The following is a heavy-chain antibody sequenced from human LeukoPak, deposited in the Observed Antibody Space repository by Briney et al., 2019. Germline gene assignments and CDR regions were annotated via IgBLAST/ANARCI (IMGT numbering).Heavy chain of an antibody. D-gene: IGHD5-18*01. Sequence: PGRSLRLSCAASGFSFSNNVMHWVRQAPGKGLEWVAVISHYDGGDKYYADSVKGRFTISRDNSKNTLYLQMNSLRAEDTAVYYCARDEYSYGYYDYWGQGTLVTVSS. CDR1: GFSFSNNV. V-gene: IGHV3-30*03. CDR2: ISHYDGGDK. CDR3: ARDEYSYGYYDY. J-gene: IGHJ4*02.